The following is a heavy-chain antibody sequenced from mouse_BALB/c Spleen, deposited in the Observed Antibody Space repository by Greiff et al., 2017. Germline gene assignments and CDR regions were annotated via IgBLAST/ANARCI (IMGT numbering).Heavy chain of an antibody. CDR3: ARIGGGYDLSYAMDY. V-gene: IGHV8-8*01. J-gene: IGHJ4*01. D-gene: IGHD2-2*01. CDR1: GFSLSTSGMG. Sequence: QVTLNESGPGILQPSQTLSLTCSFSGFSLSTSGMGVGWIRQPSGKGLEWLAHIWWDDDKRYNPALKSRLTISKDTSSNQVFLKIASVDTADTATYYCARIGGGYDLSYAMDYWGQGTSVTVSS. CDR2: IWWDDDK.